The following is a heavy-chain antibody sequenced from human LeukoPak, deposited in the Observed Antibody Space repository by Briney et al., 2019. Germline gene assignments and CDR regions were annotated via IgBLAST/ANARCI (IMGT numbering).Heavy chain of an antibody. CDR2: ISGKHSNT. V-gene: IGHV1-18*01. D-gene: IGHD3-16*01. Sequence: TVKLSCTPSGYTFNIDGVNWVRQAPGQGLEWVGWISGKHSNTDYAEKFQDRVTMTTDTSTSTAYIELRSLRSEDTAIYYCARGVRLGELYYWGQGSLVTVSS. CDR1: GYTFNIDG. CDR3: ARGVRLGELYY. J-gene: IGHJ4*02.